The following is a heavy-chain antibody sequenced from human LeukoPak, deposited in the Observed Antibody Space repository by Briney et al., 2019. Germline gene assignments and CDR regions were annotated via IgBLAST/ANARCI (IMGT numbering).Heavy chain of an antibody. Sequence: SGGSLRLSCAASGFTFSSYAMSWVRQAPGKGLEWVSAISGSGGSTYYADSAKGRFTISRDNSKNTLYLQMNSLRAEDTAVYYCATGTLHDYGDYLPFDYWGQGTLVTVSS. V-gene: IGHV3-23*01. CDR3: ATGTLHDYGDYLPFDY. CDR1: GFTFSSYA. J-gene: IGHJ4*02. CDR2: ISGSGGST. D-gene: IGHD4-17*01.